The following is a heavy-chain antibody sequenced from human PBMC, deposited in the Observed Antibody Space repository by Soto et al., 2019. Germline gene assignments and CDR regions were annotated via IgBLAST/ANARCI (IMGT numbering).Heavy chain of an antibody. Sequence: ASVKVSCKASGGTFGSYAISWVRQAPGQGLEWMGGIIPIFGTANYAQKFQGRVTITADESTSTAYMELSSLRSEDTAVYYCARGTQQRDSKKYYYYGMDVWGQGTPVTVSS. CDR1: GGTFGSYA. D-gene: IGHD6-13*01. CDR2: IIPIFGTA. V-gene: IGHV1-69*13. J-gene: IGHJ6*02. CDR3: ARGTQQRDSKKYYYYGMDV.